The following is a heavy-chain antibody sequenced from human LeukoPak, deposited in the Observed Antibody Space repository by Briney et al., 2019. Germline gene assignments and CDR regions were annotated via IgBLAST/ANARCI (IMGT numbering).Heavy chain of an antibody. D-gene: IGHD5-18*01. Sequence: ASVTVSCTASGYTFTSYAMSWVRQAPGQGLEWMGWINTNTGNPTYAQGFTGRFVFSLDTSVSTAYLQISSLKAEDTAVYYCARVAVAGGYSYGYSVDYYYYGMDVWGQGTTVTVSS. CDR3: ARVAVAGGYSYGYSVDYYYYGMDV. CDR1: GYTFTSYA. CDR2: INTNTGNP. J-gene: IGHJ6*02. V-gene: IGHV7-4-1*02.